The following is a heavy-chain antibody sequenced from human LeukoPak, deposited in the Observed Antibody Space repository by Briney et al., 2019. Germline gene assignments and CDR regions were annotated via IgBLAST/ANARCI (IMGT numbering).Heavy chain of an antibody. CDR2: INPNSGGT. Sequence: ASVKVSCKASGYTFTGYYMHWVRQAPGRGLEWMGWINPNSGGTNYAQEFQGRVTMTRDTSISTAYMELSRLRSDDTAVYYCARGTLFPAAMRTYFDYWGQGTLVTVSS. J-gene: IGHJ4*02. CDR3: ARGTLFPAAMRTYFDY. CDR1: GYTFTGYY. V-gene: IGHV1-2*02. D-gene: IGHD2-2*01.